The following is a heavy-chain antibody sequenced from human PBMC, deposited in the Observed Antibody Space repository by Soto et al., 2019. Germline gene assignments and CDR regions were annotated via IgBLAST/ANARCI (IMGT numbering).Heavy chain of an antibody. V-gene: IGHV3-23*01. CDR1: GFTLSRSA. Sequence: GGSLRLSCAASGFTLSRSAMTWVRLAPGKGLEWVSLISANDVGTYYAESVKTRFTISTDQSRNTVYLQMDSLRADDTAIYYCAKAKNDYNWDNRPPFDYWGQGTLVTVSS. CDR3: AKAKNDYNWDNRPPFDY. J-gene: IGHJ4*02. CDR2: ISANDVGT. D-gene: IGHD1-20*01.